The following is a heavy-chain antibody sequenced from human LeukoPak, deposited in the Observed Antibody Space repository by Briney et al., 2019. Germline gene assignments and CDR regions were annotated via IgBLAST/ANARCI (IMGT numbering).Heavy chain of an antibody. V-gene: IGHV4-30-4*01. CDR1: GGSISSGDYY. J-gene: IGHJ6*03. CDR3: ARQSAIFALHYYYMDV. Sequence: SQTLSLTCTVSGGSISSGDYYWSWIRQPPGKGLEWIGYIYYSGSTYYNPSLKSRVTISVDTSKNQFSLKLSSVTAADTAVYYCARQSAIFALHYYYMDVWGKGTTVTVSS. CDR2: IYYSGST. D-gene: IGHD3-3*01.